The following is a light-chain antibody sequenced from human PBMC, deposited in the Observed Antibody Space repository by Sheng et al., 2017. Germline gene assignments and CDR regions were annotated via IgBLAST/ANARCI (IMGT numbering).Light chain of an antibody. CDR3: QQRGSWPPLT. Sequence: EIVLTQSPDTLSLSPGERATVSCRASQSVSSYLAWYQQKPGQAPRLLIYDASNRATGIPARFSGSGSGTDFTLTISSLEPEDFAVYYCQQRGSWPPLTFGGGTKVE. CDR2: DAS. CDR1: QSVSSY. V-gene: IGKV3-11*01. J-gene: IGKJ4*01.